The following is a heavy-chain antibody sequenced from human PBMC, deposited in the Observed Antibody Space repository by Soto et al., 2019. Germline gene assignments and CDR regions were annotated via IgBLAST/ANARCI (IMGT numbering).Heavy chain of an antibody. CDR2: IYPGDSDT. D-gene: IGHD2-2*01. J-gene: IGHJ4*02. Sequence: EVQLVQSGAEVKKPGESLQISCKGSGYSFTSYWIGWVRQMPGKGLEWMGIIYPGDSDTRYSPSFQGQVTISADKSISTAYLQWSSLKASDTAMYYCARPYCSSTSCKGEGYYFDYWGQGTLVTVSS. CDR1: GYSFTSYW. CDR3: ARPYCSSTSCKGEGYYFDY. V-gene: IGHV5-51*03.